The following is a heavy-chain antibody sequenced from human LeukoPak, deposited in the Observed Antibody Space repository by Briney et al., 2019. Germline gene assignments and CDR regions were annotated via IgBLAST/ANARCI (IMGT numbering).Heavy chain of an antibody. D-gene: IGHD1-26*01. Sequence: SETLSLTCTVSGDSISSYYWSWIRQPPGKGLESIGYIYYSGSTNYNPSLKSRVTISVDTSKNQFSLKLSSVTAADTVVYYCARLGSGSYRDWGQGTLVTVSS. J-gene: IGHJ4*02. CDR2: IYYSGST. V-gene: IGHV4-59*01. CDR1: GDSISSYY. CDR3: ARLGSGSYRD.